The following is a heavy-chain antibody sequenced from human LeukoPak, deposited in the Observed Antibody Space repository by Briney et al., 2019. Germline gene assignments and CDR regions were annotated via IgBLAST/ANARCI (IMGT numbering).Heavy chain of an antibody. Sequence: GGSLRLSCAASGFTFSSYAMSWVRQAPGKGLEWVSTISNNDGSTYYADSVKGRSTISRDNSKNTLYLQMNSLRAEDTAVYYCANFGGLMVFPPLDYWGQGTLVTVSS. V-gene: IGHV3-23*01. D-gene: IGHD2-8*01. CDR1: GFTFSSYA. CDR2: ISNNDGST. CDR3: ANFGGLMVFPPLDY. J-gene: IGHJ4*02.